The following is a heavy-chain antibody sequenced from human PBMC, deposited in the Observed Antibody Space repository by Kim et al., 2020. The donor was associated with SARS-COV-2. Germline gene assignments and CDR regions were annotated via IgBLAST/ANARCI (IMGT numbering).Heavy chain of an antibody. Sequence: GGSLRLSCAASGFTFSSYAMSWVRQAPGKGLEWVSVIYSGGSSTYYADSVKGRFTISRDNSKNTLYPQMNSLRAEDTAVYYCAKVRGERDYFDYWGQGTL. J-gene: IGHJ4*02. CDR2: IYSGGSST. D-gene: IGHD3-10*01. V-gene: IGHV3-23*03. CDR3: AKVRGERDYFDY. CDR1: GFTFSSYA.